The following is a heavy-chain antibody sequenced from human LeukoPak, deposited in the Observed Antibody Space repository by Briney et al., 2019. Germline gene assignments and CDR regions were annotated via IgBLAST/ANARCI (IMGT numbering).Heavy chain of an antibody. V-gene: IGHV5-51*01. CDR1: GYTFSTYW. Sequence: LGESLKISCQASGYTFSTYWIAWVRQTPGKGLEWMGIIYPGDSDTRWNPSFQGQVVIPVEKSNNTAYLQWSSLKVSDAAMYYCARSGGGTTGRGFDHWGQGTLVTVSS. CDR2: IYPGDSDT. CDR3: ARSGGGTTGRGFDH. D-gene: IGHD1-1*01. J-gene: IGHJ4*02.